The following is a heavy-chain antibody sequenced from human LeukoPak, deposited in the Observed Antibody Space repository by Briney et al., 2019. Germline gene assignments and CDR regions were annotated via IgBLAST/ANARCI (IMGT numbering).Heavy chain of an antibody. D-gene: IGHD6-13*01. CDR1: GFTFSSYS. Sequence: GGSLRLSCAASGFTFSSYSMNWVRQAPGKGLEWVSYISSSSSTIYYADSVKGRFTTSRDNAKNSLYLQMNSLRAEDTAVYYCSGSYSRGEDDYWGQGTLVTVSS. CDR2: ISSSSSTI. J-gene: IGHJ4*02. CDR3: SGSYSRGEDDY. V-gene: IGHV3-48*01.